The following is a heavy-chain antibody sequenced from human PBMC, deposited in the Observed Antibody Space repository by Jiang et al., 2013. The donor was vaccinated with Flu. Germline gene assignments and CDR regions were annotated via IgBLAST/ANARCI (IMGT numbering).Heavy chain of an antibody. CDR3: ARSGGSVDY. D-gene: IGHD5-12*01. CDR2: LILVTLIP. J-gene: IGHJ4*02. Sequence: MPGKGLEWMGGLILVTLIPNYSPSFQGHVTISADKSISTAYLQWSSLKASDTAMYYCARSGGSVDYWGQGTLVTVSS. V-gene: IGHV5-10-1*01.